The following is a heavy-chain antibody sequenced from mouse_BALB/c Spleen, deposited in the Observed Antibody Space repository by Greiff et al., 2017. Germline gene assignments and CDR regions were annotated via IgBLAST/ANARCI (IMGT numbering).Heavy chain of an antibody. V-gene: IGHV5-6-5*01. J-gene: IGHJ1*01. CDR1: GFTFSSYA. D-gene: IGHD1-1*01. CDR2: ISSGGST. CDR3: ARGGSSYWYFDV. Sequence: EVQVVESGGGLVQPGGSRKLSCAASGFTFSSYAMSWVRQTPEKRLEWVASISSGGSTYYPDSVKGRFTISRDNARNILYLQMSSLRSEDTAMYYCARGGSSYWYFDVWGAGTTVTVSS.